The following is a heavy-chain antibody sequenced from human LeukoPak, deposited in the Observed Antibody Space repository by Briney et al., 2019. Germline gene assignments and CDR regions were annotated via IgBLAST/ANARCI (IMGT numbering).Heavy chain of an antibody. CDR2: IGTSGGST. V-gene: IGHV3-23*01. Sequence: PGGSLRLSCAASGFTFSSYAMSWVRQAPGKGLEWVSGIGTSGGSTYYADSVRGRFTISRDNSKNTLYLQMNSLRAEDTAVYYCARGVGSGSRLRAGDYWGQGTLVTVSS. CDR3: ARGVGSGSRLRAGDY. D-gene: IGHD1-26*01. J-gene: IGHJ4*02. CDR1: GFTFSSYA.